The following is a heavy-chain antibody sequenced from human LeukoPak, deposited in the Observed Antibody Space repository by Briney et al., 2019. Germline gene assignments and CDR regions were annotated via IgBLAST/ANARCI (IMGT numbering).Heavy chain of an antibody. CDR1: GFTFSNYG. J-gene: IGHJ4*02. CDR3: ARAGYCSGGSCYGSDY. V-gene: IGHV3-30*03. D-gene: IGHD2-15*01. CDR2: ISYDGSNK. Sequence: GGSLRLSCAVSGFTFSNYGMHWVRQAPGKGLEWVALISYDGSNKYYADSVKGRFSISRDNSKNTLYLQMDSLRAEDTAVYYCARAGYCSGGSCYGSDYWGQGTLVTVSS.